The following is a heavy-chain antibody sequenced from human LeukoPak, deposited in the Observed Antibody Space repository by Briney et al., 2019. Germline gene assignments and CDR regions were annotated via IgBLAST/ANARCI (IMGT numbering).Heavy chain of an antibody. CDR2: IIPIFGTA. D-gene: IGHD6-6*01. J-gene: IGHJ6*03. V-gene: IGHV1-69*05. CDR1: GGTFSSYA. Sequence: SVKVSCKASGGTFSSYAICWVRQAPGQGLEWMGGIIPIFGTANYAQKFQGRVTITTDESASTAYMELSSLRSEDTAVYYCARGAGIAARTYYYYMDVWGKGTTVSVSS. CDR3: ARGAGIAARTYYYYMDV.